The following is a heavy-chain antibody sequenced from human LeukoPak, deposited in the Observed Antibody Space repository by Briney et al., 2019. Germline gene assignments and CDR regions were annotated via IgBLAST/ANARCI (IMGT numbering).Heavy chain of an antibody. V-gene: IGHV4-31*03. CDR2: IYYSGST. Sequence: PSQTLPLTCTVSGGSISSGGYYWSWIRQHPGKGLEWIGYIYYSGSTYYNPSLKSRVTISVDTSKNQFSLKLSSVTAADTAVYYCARDEGGKGWFDPWGQGTLVTVSS. D-gene: IGHD4-23*01. CDR1: GGSISSGGYY. CDR3: ARDEGGKGWFDP. J-gene: IGHJ5*02.